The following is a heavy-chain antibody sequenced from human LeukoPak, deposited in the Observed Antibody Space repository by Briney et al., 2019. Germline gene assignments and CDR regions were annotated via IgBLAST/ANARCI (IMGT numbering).Heavy chain of an antibody. Sequence: SETLSLTCTVSGGSISSSSYYWGWIRQPPGKGLEWIGSIYYSGSTYYNPSLKSRVTISVDTSKNQFSLKLSSVTAADTAVYYCARSFYYYDSSGYYSDAFDIWGQGTMVTVSS. CDR2: IYYSGST. CDR3: ARSFYYYDSSGYYSDAFDI. D-gene: IGHD3-22*01. J-gene: IGHJ3*02. CDR1: GGSISSSSYY. V-gene: IGHV4-39*07.